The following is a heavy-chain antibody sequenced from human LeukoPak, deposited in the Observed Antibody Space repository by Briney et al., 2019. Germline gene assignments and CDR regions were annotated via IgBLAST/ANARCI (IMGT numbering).Heavy chain of an antibody. J-gene: IGHJ6*02. CDR1: GFTFSNCA. Sequence: GGSLRLSCAASGFTFSNCAMSWVRQAPGEGLEWISAMSGSGDKTHYADSVKGRFTISRDNSKNTLYLQMNSLRAEDTAVYYCAKDGDYDGTLYYYYGMDVWGQGTTVTVSS. CDR3: AKDGDYDGTLYYYYGMDV. V-gene: IGHV3-23*01. CDR2: MSGSGDKT. D-gene: IGHD4-17*01.